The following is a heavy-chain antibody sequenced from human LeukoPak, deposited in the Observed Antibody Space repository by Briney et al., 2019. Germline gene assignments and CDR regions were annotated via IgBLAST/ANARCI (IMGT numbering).Heavy chain of an antibody. CDR3: ARVQLSAEGGELDP. D-gene: IGHD1-1*01. J-gene: IGHJ5*02. Sequence: SGGSLRLSCAASGFTFSNYAMSWVRQAPGKGLEWVSAIRSDRVTTYGADSVKGRFTISRDNSKSTLYLEMKSLRADDTAVYYCARVQLSAEGGELDPWGQGTLVIVSS. V-gene: IGHV3-23*01. CDR2: IRSDRVTT. CDR1: GFTFSNYA.